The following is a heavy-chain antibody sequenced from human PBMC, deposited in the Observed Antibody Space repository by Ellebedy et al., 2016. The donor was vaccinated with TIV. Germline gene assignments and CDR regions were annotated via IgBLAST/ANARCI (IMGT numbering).Heavy chain of an antibody. J-gene: IGHJ4*02. V-gene: IGHV4-59*01. Sequence: GSLRLXXTVAGVSITSYYWTWIRQPPGKRLEWIGYISNNGNIYYNPSLKSRVTISMDTSKNQFFLNLASVTAADTAMYYCVRDRDYFFDHWGQGALVTVSS. CDR2: ISNNGNI. D-gene: IGHD3/OR15-3a*01. CDR1: GVSITSYY. CDR3: VRDRDYFFDH.